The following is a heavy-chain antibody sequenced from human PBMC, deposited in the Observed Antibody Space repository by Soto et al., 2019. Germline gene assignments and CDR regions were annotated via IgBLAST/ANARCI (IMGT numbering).Heavy chain of an antibody. CDR3: ARLLWFGDGPRDY. D-gene: IGHD3-10*01. CDR2: IYYSGST. J-gene: IGHJ4*02. CDR1: GGSISSSSYY. Sequence: PSETLSLTCTVSGGSISSSSYYWGWIRQPPGKGLEWIGSIYYSGSTYYNPPLKSRVTISVDTSKNQFSLKLSSVTAADTAVYYCARLLWFGDGPRDYWGQGTLVTVSS. V-gene: IGHV4-39*01.